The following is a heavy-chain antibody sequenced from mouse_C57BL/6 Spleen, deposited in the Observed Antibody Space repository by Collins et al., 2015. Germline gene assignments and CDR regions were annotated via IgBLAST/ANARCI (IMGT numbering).Heavy chain of an antibody. J-gene: IGHJ4*01. CDR1: GYTFTTYG. D-gene: IGHD6-5*01. CDR3: ARSGPYDAMDY. Sequence: QIQLVQSGPELKKPGETVKISCKASGYTFTTYGMSWVKQAPGKGLKWMGWINTYSGVPTYADDFKGRFAFSLETSASTAYLQINNLKNEDTATYFCARSGPYDAMDYWGQGTSVTVSS. V-gene: IGHV9-3*01. CDR2: INTYSGVP.